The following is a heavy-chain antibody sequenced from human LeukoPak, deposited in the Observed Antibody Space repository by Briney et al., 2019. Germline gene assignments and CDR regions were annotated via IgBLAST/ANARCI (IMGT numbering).Heavy chain of an antibody. Sequence: GGSLRLSCAASGFTFISFTMNWVRQAPGKGLEWVSSISTTSDYIYYADSVKGRFTISRDNAKNSLYLQMNSLRADDTAVHYCARLARWSFDYWGQGALVTVSS. V-gene: IGHV3-21*01. J-gene: IGHJ4*02. CDR2: ISTTSDYI. CDR3: ARLARWSFDY. CDR1: GFTFISFT. D-gene: IGHD2-8*01.